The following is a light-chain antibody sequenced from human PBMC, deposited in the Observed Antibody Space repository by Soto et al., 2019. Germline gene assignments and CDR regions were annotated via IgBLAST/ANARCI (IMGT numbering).Light chain of an antibody. Sequence: EIFKTQSPTTLSSRWGARASLTFRASQSVISSLAWYQQKPGQSPRLLIYGASTRATGIPARFSGSGSGTEFTLTISSLQSEDFAVYYCQQYNDWPTFAQGTKVDIK. J-gene: IGKJ1*01. CDR1: QSVISS. CDR3: QQYNDWPT. V-gene: IGKV3-15*01. CDR2: GAS.